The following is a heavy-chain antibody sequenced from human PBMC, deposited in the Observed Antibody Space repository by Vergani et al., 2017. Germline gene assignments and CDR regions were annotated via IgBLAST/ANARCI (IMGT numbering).Heavy chain of an antibody. CDR3: AKDLCTSSGGGWFDP. CDR1: GFTSAGSA. Sequence: EVQLEESGGGLVLPGRSLRLSCVASGFTSAGSAMHWVRQAPGKGLEWVSGISWNRNSIGYADSVKGRFTISRDNAKNSLYLQMNSLRAEDTALYYCAKDLCTSSGGGWFDPWGQGTLVTVSS. V-gene: IGHV3-9*02. D-gene: IGHD6-6*01. CDR2: ISWNRNSI. J-gene: IGHJ5*02.